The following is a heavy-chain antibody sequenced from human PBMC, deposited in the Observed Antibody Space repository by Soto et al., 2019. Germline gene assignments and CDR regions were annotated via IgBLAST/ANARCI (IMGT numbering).Heavy chain of an antibody. D-gene: IGHD3-3*01. J-gene: IGHJ6*02. Sequence: GESLKISCKGSGYSFTSYWIGWVRQMPGKGLEWMGIIYPGDSDTRYSPSFQGQVTISADKSISTAYLQWSSLKASDTAMYYCARLSDPAKLRFLEWRDYYYYYGMDVWGQGTTVTVSS. CDR2: IYPGDSDT. CDR3: ARLSDPAKLRFLEWRDYYYYYGMDV. V-gene: IGHV5-51*01. CDR1: GYSFTSYW.